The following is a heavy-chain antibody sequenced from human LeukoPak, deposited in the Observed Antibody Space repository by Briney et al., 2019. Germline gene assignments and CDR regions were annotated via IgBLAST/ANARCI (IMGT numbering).Heavy chain of an antibody. V-gene: IGHV3-48*03. D-gene: IGHD2-8*01. CDR2: ISSGGSLI. CDR3: ARDGTLGYCTSGNCRPIDY. J-gene: IGHJ4*02. Sequence: GGSLRLSCAASGFTSSSYQMNWVRQAPGKGLEWVSYISSGGSLIYYADSVKGRFIISRDNAKNSLYLQMNSLRAEDTAVYYCARDGTLGYCTSGNCRPIDYWGQGTLVTVSS. CDR1: GFTSSSYQ.